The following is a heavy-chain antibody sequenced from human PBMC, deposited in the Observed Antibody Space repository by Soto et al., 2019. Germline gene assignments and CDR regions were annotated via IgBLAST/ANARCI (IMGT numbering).Heavy chain of an antibody. J-gene: IGHJ4*02. D-gene: IGHD6-19*01. CDR3: ARCAVAGFSDY. CDR1: GFTLSDSS. V-gene: IGHV1-24*01. CDR2: FHPERGET. Sequence: ASVKVSCKVSGFTLSDSSIHWVRQAPGKGLEWMGGFHPERGETIYPQKFQGRVTMTEDTSIDTAYMELSSLRSEDTALYYCARCAVAGFSDYWGQGTLVTVSS.